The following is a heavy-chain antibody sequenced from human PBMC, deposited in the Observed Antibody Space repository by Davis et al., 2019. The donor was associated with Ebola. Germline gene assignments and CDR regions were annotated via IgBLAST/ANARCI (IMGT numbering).Heavy chain of an antibody. J-gene: IGHJ6*02. V-gene: IGHV3-74*01. CDR3: ARSHYYNGQDL. Sequence: GESPKTPRSASGFALRDHRTHWIRHPPEGLLWVAVTHPEGVTIRYADSVRGRFTISRDNVNSILYLQMNSLRPEDSAIYYCARSHYYNGQDLWGQGTRVTVSS. D-gene: IGHD3-10*01. CDR1: GFALRDHR. CDR2: THPEGVTI.